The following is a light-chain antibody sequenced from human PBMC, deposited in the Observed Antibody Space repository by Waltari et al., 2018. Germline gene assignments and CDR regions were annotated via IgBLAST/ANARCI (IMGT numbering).Light chain of an antibody. CDR2: GAS. CDR3: QQYNNWPLT. V-gene: IGKV3-15*01. Sequence: WYQHVPGTAPKLLIYGASSRVTGLPDRFSGSGSGTEFTLTISSLQSEDSAVYYCQQYNNWPLTFGQGTRLEIK. J-gene: IGKJ5*01.